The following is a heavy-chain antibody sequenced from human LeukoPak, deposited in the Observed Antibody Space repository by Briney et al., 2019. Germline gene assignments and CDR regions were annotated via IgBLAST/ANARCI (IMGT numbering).Heavy chain of an antibody. J-gene: IGHJ2*01. CDR2: ISYDGSNK. V-gene: IGHV3-30*18. CDR1: GFTFRSYD. CDR3: AKDSEIAAAGSSWYFDL. Sequence: PGRSLRLSCAASGFTFRSYDMHWVRQAPGKGLQWVAVISYDGSNKYHTDSVKGRFTISRDNSKNTLYLQMNSLRAEDTAVYYCAKDSEIAAAGSSWYFDLWGRDTLVTVSS. D-gene: IGHD6-13*01.